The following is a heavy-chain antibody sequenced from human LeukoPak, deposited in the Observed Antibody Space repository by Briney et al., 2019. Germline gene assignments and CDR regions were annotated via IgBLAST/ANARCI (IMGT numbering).Heavy chain of an antibody. CDR2: IRYYGSNK. D-gene: IGHD6-25*01. Sequence: GGSLRLSCAASGFVFSDFGMHWVRQAPGKGLEWVAFIRYYGSNKYVADSVKGRFTVSRDNSKSTVYLQMNSLRVEDTAVYYCAKDFRGYMDVWGKGTPVTGSS. CDR3: AKDFRGYMDV. CDR1: GFVFSDFG. J-gene: IGHJ6*04. V-gene: IGHV3-30*02.